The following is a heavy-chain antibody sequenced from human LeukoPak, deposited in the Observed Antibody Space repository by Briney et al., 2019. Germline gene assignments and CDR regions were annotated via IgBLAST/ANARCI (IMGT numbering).Heavy chain of an antibody. CDR2: IRYDGSNK. V-gene: IGHV3-30*02. J-gene: IGHJ3*02. CDR1: GFTFSSYG. Sequence: GGSLRLSCAASGFTFSSYGMHWVRQAPGKGLEWVAFIRYDGSNKYYADSVKGRFTISRDNSKNTLYLQMNSLRAEDTAVYYCARVGDIVVVPAAIASDAFDIWGRGTMVTVSS. CDR3: ARVGDIVVVPAAIASDAFDI. D-gene: IGHD2-2*02.